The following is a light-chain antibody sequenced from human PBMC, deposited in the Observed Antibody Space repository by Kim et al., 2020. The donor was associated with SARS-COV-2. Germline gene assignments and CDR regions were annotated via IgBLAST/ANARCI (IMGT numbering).Light chain of an antibody. J-gene: IGKJ1*01. Sequence: LSVSPGERATLSCRASQSVSKLAWYQQRPGQAPRPLIYGASTRATGIPARFSGSGSGTEFTLTISSLQSEDFAVYYCQQYNIWRTFGQGTKVDIK. V-gene: IGKV3-15*01. CDR3: QQYNIWRT. CDR2: GAS. CDR1: QSVSK.